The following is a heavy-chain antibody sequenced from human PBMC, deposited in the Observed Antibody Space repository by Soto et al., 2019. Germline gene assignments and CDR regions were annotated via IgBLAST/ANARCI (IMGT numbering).Heavy chain of an antibody. Sequence: GESLKISCQASGYTFIYFWVAWVRQVPGKGLEWMGVIYPGASDIRYSPSFEGHVTISADKSTNTAYLQWSSLEEADTAIYYCSRQGTSRGSYYAAFDFWGPGTLVTVSS. CDR3: SRQGTSRGSYYAAFDF. J-gene: IGHJ4*02. CDR1: GYTFIYFW. V-gene: IGHV5-51*01. D-gene: IGHD3-16*01. CDR2: IYPGASDI.